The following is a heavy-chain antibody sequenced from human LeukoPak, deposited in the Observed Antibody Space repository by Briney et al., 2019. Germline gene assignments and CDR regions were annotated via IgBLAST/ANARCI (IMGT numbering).Heavy chain of an antibody. D-gene: IGHD5-18*01. V-gene: IGHV4-59*08. CDR3: ASGRTVPGYSYGSFYFDY. Sequence: SETLSLTCTVSGGPISSYYWSWIRQPPGKGLEWIGYIYYSGSTNYNPSLKSRVTISVDTSKNQFSLKLSSVTAADTAVYYCASGRTVPGYSYGSFYFDYWGQGTLVTVSS. CDR1: GGPISSYY. CDR2: IYYSGST. J-gene: IGHJ4*02.